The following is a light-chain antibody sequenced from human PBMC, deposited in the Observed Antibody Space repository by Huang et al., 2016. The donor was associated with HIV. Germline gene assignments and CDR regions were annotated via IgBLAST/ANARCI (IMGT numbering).Light chain of an antibody. J-gene: IGKJ4*01. CDR2: GTS. V-gene: IGKV3-20*01. Sequence: EIVLTQSPGTLSLSPGGSATLSCRASQSVSGTYLAWYQQQPGQAPRLLIYGTSIRATVIPDRFSGRGSATDFTLTISRLEPEDFAVYYCQQYGTSPPSLTFGGGTKVEIK. CDR3: QQYGTSPPSLT. CDR1: QSVSGTY.